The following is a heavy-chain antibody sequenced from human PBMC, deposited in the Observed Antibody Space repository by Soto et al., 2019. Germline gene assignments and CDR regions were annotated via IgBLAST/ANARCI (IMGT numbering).Heavy chain of an antibody. CDR1: GDIVSSTSTA. V-gene: IGHV6-1*01. J-gene: IGHJ4*02. D-gene: IGHD6-19*01. CDR2: TYYRSNWYT. Sequence: SQTLSLTCAISGDIVSSTSTAWSWIRQSPSRGLEWLGRTYYRSNWYTDYAVSVKSRITISPDTSKNQFSLQLNSVTPEDTAVYYCARGSYYSGWVWGQGTLVTVSS. CDR3: ARGSYYSGWV.